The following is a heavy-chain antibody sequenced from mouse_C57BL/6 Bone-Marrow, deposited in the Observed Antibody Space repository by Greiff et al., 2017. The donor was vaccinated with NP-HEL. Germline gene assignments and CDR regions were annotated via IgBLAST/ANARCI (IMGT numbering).Heavy chain of an antibody. Sequence: EVQLQQSGPELVKPGASVKISCKASGYTFTDYYMNWVKQSHGKSLEWIGDINPNNGGTSYNQKFKGKATLTVDKSSSTAYMELRSLTSEDSAVYYCARGGPYYSKGTFAYWGQGTLVTVSA. CDR3: ARGGPYYSKGTFAY. D-gene: IGHD2-5*01. CDR1: GYTFTDYY. V-gene: IGHV1-26*01. CDR2: INPNNGGT. J-gene: IGHJ3*01.